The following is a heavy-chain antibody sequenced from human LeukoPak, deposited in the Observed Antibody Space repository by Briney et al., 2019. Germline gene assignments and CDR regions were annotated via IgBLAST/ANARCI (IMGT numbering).Heavy chain of an antibody. CDR2: ISSSGTTI. D-gene: IGHD6-13*01. Sequence: PGGSLRPSCAASGFTFSDYYMSWIRQAPGKGLEWVSYISSSGTTIYYADSVKGRFTISRDNAKNSLYLQMNSLRAEDTAVYYCARMYSSWYADYWGQGTLVTVSS. CDR3: ARMYSSWYADY. J-gene: IGHJ4*02. CDR1: GFTFSDYY. V-gene: IGHV3-11*01.